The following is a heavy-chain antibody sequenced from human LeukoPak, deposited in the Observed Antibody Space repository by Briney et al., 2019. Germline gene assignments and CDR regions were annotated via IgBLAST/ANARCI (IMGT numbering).Heavy chain of an antibody. Sequence: GGSLRLSCAASGFTFSSYPMHWVRQASGKGLEWVSSISSRSSYIYYADSVKGRFTISRDNAKNSLYLQMNSLRAEDTAVYYCAREIRSSSVFDYWGQGTLVTVSS. J-gene: IGHJ4*02. V-gene: IGHV3-21*01. CDR3: AREIRSSSVFDY. CDR1: GFTFSSYP. CDR2: ISSRSSYI. D-gene: IGHD6-6*01.